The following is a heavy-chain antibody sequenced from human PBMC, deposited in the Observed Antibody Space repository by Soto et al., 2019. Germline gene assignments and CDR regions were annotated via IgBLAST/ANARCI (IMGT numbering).Heavy chain of an antibody. Sequence: PGGSLRLSCAASGFTFDDYAMHWVRQAPGKGLEWVSGISWNSGSIGYADSVKGRFTISRDNAKNSLYLQMNSLRAEDTALYYCAKDKQWLERGYFDYWGQGTLVTVSS. J-gene: IGHJ4*02. D-gene: IGHD6-19*01. CDR3: AKDKQWLERGYFDY. V-gene: IGHV3-9*01. CDR2: ISWNSGSI. CDR1: GFTFDDYA.